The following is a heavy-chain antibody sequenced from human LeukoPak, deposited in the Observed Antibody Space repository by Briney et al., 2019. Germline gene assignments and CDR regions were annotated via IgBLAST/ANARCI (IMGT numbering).Heavy chain of an antibody. Sequence: GGSLRLSCAASGFTVSSTYMSWVRQAPGKGLEWVSVIYTGGSTYYADSVKGRFTISRDNSKNTLYLQMNSLRAEDTAVYYCARDGGKCTGGSCYPAYFQHWGQGTLVTVSS. D-gene: IGHD2-15*01. J-gene: IGHJ1*01. CDR2: IYTGGST. CDR1: GFTVSSTY. V-gene: IGHV3-53*01. CDR3: ARDGGKCTGGSCYPAYFQH.